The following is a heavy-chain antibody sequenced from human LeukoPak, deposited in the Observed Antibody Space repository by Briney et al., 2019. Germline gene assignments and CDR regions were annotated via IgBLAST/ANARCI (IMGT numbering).Heavy chain of an antibody. V-gene: IGHV4-61*02. CDR3: ARDMTGSGWNDAFDI. J-gene: IGHJ3*02. CDR2: IYSSGSS. Sequence: SQTLSLTCSVSGGSIRSESYYWSWIRQPAGKGLEWIGRIYSSGSSKFNPSLKSRVTISIDTSKNQFSLNLSSVTATDTAVYYCARDMTGSGWNDAFDIWGQGTMVTVSS. CDR1: GGSIRSESYY. D-gene: IGHD6-19*01.